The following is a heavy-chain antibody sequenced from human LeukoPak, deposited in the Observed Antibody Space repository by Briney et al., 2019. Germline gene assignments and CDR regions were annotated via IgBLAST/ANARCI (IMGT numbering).Heavy chain of an antibody. CDR2: ISGSGGST. V-gene: IGHV3-23*01. J-gene: IGHJ5*02. Sequence: GGSLRLSCAASGFTFSSFAMSWVRQAPGKGLEWVSTISGSGGSTNYADSVKGRFTFSRDNSKKTLYLQMNSLRAEDTAVYYFAKDLPDYGDYIEGSWGQGTLVTVSS. CDR1: GFTFSSFA. D-gene: IGHD4-17*01. CDR3: AKDLPDYGDYIEGS.